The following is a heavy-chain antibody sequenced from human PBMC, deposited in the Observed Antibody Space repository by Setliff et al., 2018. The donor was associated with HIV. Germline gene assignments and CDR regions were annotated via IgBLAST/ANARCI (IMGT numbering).Heavy chain of an antibody. CDR2: LIYKAGKT. CDR3: AKGGYGGAYYVAGY. V-gene: IGHV3-23*03. J-gene: IGHJ4*02. D-gene: IGHD5-18*01. CDR1: GFTFSAYA. Sequence: GGSLRLSCAASGFTFSAYAFSWVRQAPGKGLEWVTLIYKAGKTYYADFVKGLFTIARDDTKNTMSLQMTNLEPGDTAMYYCAKGGYGGAYYVAGYWGQGTKVTVSS.